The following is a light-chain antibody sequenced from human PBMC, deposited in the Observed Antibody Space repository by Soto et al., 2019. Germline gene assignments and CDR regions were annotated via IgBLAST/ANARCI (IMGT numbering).Light chain of an antibody. CDR2: EVN. Sequence: QSVLTQPPSASGSPGQSVAISCTGTSSDVGGYNYVSWYQQHPGKAPKLMIYEVNKRPSGVPDRFSGSKSGNTASLTVSGLHAEDEADYYYSSYAGSSNVFGTGTKLTVL. J-gene: IGLJ1*01. V-gene: IGLV2-8*01. CDR1: SSDVGGYNY. CDR3: SSYAGSSNV.